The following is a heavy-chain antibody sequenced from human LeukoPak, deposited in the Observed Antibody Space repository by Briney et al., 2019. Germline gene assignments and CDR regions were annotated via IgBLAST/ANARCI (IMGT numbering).Heavy chain of an antibody. V-gene: IGHV4-59*08. J-gene: IGHJ4*02. CDR1: GGAMRYYH. CDR2: IYSSGST. Sequence: SETLSLTCTVSGGAMRYYHWCCIRQPPRTGLDWIGYIYSSGSTNYNPSLESRVTISVDTSKNQFSLKLNSVTAADTAVYYCARMGNLATVTTDYWGQGTLVTVSS. CDR3: ARMGNLATVTTDY. D-gene: IGHD4-17*01.